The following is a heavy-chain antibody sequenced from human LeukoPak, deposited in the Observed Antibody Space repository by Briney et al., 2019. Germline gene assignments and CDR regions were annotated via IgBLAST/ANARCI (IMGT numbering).Heavy chain of an antibody. CDR2: IYSGGST. D-gene: IGHD6-19*01. CDR3: ARRYITGWHFDY. V-gene: IGHV3-66*01. CDR1: GFXVSSNY. Sequence: GGSLRLSCATSGFXVSSNYISWVRQAPGKGLEWVSVIYSGGSTYYADSVKGRFTISRDNSENTLYLQMNSLRAEDTAVYYCARRYITGWHFDYWGQGTMVTVSS. J-gene: IGHJ4*02.